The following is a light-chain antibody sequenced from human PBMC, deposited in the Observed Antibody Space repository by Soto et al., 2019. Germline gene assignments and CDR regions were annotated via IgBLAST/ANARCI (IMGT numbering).Light chain of an antibody. Sequence: QSALTQPASVSGSPGQSITISCTGTSSDVGGYNYVSWYQQHPGKAPKLTIYEVSNRPSGVSNRFSGSKSGNTASLTISGLQAEDEADYYCSSYTSSSTDVVFGGGTKVTVL. CDR3: SSYTSSSTDVV. J-gene: IGLJ2*01. CDR1: SSDVGGYNY. V-gene: IGLV2-14*01. CDR2: EVS.